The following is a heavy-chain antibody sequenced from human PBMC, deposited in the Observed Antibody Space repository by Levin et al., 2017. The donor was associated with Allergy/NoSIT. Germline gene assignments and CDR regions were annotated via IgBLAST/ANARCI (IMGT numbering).Heavy chain of an antibody. Sequence: SETLSLTCTVSGGSISSYYWSWIRQPPGKGLEWIGYIYYSGSTNYNPSLKSRVTISVDTSKNQFSLKLSSVTAADTAVYYCARDISRGYYGSGSYYKGRLSNWFDPWGQGTLVTVSS. CDR3: ARDISRGYYGSGSYYKGRLSNWFDP. CDR1: GGSISSYY. J-gene: IGHJ5*02. CDR2: IYYSGST. D-gene: IGHD3-10*01. V-gene: IGHV4-59*01.